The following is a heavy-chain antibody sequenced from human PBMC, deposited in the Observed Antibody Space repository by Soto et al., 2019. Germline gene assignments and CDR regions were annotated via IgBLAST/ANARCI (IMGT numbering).Heavy chain of an antibody. D-gene: IGHD6-19*01. Sequence: PGGSLRLSCSASGFTFNRYAMSWVRQAPGKGLEWVSAIIDDGGRAYYADSVKGRFTISRDNSKNTLSLQMNSLRAEDTAVYYCAKGKMEQWLVGGYFDYWGQGTQVTVSS. V-gene: IGHV3-23*01. CDR2: IIDDGGRA. J-gene: IGHJ4*02. CDR1: GFTFNRYA. CDR3: AKGKMEQWLVGGYFDY.